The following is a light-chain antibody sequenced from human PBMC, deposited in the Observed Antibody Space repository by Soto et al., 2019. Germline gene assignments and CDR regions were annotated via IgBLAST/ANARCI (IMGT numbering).Light chain of an antibody. CDR3: SSYTTSSTLV. J-gene: IGLJ3*02. Sequence: QSALTQPVSVSGSPGQSIAISCTGTSSDVGAYNYVSWYQQHPGKAPKLMIYEVSNRPSGVSYRFSGSKSGNTASLTISGLQAEDEADYYCSSYTTSSTLVFGGGTKVTVL. CDR1: SSDVGAYNY. CDR2: EVS. V-gene: IGLV2-14*01.